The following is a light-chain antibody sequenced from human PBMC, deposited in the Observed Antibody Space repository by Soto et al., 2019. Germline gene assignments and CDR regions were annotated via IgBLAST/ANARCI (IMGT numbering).Light chain of an antibody. Sequence: EIVLTQSPGTLSLSPGERATLSCRASQSVSSSFLAWYQQKPGQAPRLLIYGASNRATGIPDRFSGSGSGTDFTLTISRLEPEDVAVYYCQQYVTSPWAFGQGTKVAIE. CDR1: QSVSSSF. V-gene: IGKV3-20*01. J-gene: IGKJ1*01. CDR3: QQYVTSPWA. CDR2: GAS.